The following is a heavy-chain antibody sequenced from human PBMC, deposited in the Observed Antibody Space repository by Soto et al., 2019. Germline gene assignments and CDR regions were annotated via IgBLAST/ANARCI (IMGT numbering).Heavy chain of an antibody. CDR2: IKQDGSEK. D-gene: IGHD3-9*01. CDR1: GFTFSSYW. J-gene: IGHJ4*02. Sequence: GGSLRLSCAVSGFTFSSYWMSWVRQAPGKGLEWVANIKQDGSEKYYVDSVNGRFTISRGNAKNSLYLQMNSLRAEDTAVYYCARDESYDILTGYYTPQRFDYWGQGSLVTVSS. V-gene: IGHV3-7*01. CDR3: ARDESYDILTGYYTPQRFDY.